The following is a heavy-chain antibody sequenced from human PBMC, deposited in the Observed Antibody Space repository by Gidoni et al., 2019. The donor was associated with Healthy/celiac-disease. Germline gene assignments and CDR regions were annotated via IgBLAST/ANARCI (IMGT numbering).Heavy chain of an antibody. CDR2: INPNSGGT. V-gene: IGHV1-2*02. J-gene: IGHJ4*02. CDR3: ARGALSYYYDSSGYEGY. D-gene: IGHD3-22*01. CDR1: GYTFTGYY. Sequence: QVQLVQSGAEVKKPGASVKVSCKASGYTFTGYYMHWVRQAPGQGLEWMGGINPNSGGTNYAQKFQGRVTMTRDTSISTAYMELSRLRSDDTAVYYCARGALSYYYDSSGYEGYWGQGTLVTVSS.